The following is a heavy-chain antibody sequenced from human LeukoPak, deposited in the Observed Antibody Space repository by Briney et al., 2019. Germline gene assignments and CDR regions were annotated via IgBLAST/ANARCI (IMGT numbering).Heavy chain of an antibody. CDR2: ISSSSSTI. D-gene: IGHD2-2*01. J-gene: IGHJ6*02. CDR3: ARRCSSTSCYYYYGMDV. CDR1: GXTFSTYS. V-gene: IGHV3-48*02. Sequence: PGGSLRLSCAASGXTFSTYSMNWVRQAPGKGLEWVSYISSSSSTIYYADSVKGRFTISRDNAKNSLYLQMNSLRDEDTAVYYCARRCSSTSCYYYYGMDVWGQGTTVTVSS.